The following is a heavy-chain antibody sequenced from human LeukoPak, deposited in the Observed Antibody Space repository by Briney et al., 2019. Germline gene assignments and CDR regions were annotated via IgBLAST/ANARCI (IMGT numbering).Heavy chain of an antibody. Sequence: SLKVSCKASGGTFGRYAISCVRQAPGHELECRGGIIPILGIANYAQKFQGRVTSTADKSTSTAYMELSSLRSEDTAVYYCARAEAYSGPDYWGQGTLVTVSS. J-gene: IGHJ4*02. CDR1: GGTFGRYA. CDR2: IIPILGIA. V-gene: IGHV1-69*10. D-gene: IGHD6-19*01. CDR3: ARAEAYSGPDY.